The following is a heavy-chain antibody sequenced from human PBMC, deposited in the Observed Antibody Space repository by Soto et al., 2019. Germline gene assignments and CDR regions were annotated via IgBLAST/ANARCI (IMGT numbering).Heavy chain of an antibody. D-gene: IGHD5-18*01. V-gene: IGHV4-39*01. CDR3: ARRMDTAMVTYDFDY. CDR1: GGSISSSSYY. CDR2: IYYSGST. Sequence: QLQLQESGPGLVKPSETLSLTCTVSGGSISSSSYYWGWIREPPGKGLEWIGSIYYSGSTYYNPSLKSRVTISVDTSKNQFSLKLSSVTAADTAVYYCARRMDTAMVTYDFDYWCQGTLVTVSS. J-gene: IGHJ4*02.